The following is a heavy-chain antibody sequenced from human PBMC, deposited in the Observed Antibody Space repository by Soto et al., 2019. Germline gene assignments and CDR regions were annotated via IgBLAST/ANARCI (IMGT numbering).Heavy chain of an antibody. CDR2: ISGSGGST. D-gene: IGHD6-13*01. CDR3: AKDRGGAAAGNSPHTYGMDV. J-gene: IGHJ6*02. Sequence: GGSLRLSCAASGFTFSSYAMSWVRQAPGKGLEWVSAISGSGGSTYYADSVKGRFTISRDNSKNTLYLQMNSLRAEDTAVYYCAKDRGGAAAGNSPHTYGMDVWGQGTTVTVSS. V-gene: IGHV3-23*01. CDR1: GFTFSSYA.